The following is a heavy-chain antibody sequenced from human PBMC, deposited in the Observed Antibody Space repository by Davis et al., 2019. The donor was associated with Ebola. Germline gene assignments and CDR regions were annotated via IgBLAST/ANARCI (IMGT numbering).Heavy chain of an antibody. D-gene: IGHD7-27*01. V-gene: IGHV4-59*06. CDR2: IYYSGST. CDR3: ARDELGIAYYYGMDV. J-gene: IGHJ6*02. Sequence: SETLSLTCTVSGGSISSYYWSCIRPPPGKGLEWIGYIYYSGSTYYNPSLKSRVTISVDTSKNQFSLKLSSVTAADTAVYYCARDELGIAYYYGMDVWGQGTTVTVSS. CDR1: GGSISSYY.